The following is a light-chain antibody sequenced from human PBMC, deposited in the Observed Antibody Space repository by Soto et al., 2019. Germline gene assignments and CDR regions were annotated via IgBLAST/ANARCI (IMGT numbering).Light chain of an antibody. CDR3: CSYAGSPKYV. V-gene: IGLV2-11*01. Sequence: QSALTQPRSVSGSPGQSVTISCTGTSSDVGTYNYVSWYQQHPGKAPKVMIYDVSERPSGVPDRFSGSKSGNTASLTISGLQAEYEADYYCCSYAGSPKYVFRTGTKLTVL. CDR2: DVS. J-gene: IGLJ1*01. CDR1: SSDVGTYNY.